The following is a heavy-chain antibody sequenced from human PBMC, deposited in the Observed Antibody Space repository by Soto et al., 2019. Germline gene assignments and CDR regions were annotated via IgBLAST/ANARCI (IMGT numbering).Heavy chain of an antibody. J-gene: IGHJ4*02. V-gene: IGHV1-3*01. CDR1: GYTFTGYA. D-gene: IGHD2-15*01. CDR3: ARDRYSVVVVAATPTLDY. Sequence: ASVKVSCKASGYTFTGYAMHWVRQAPGQRLEWMGWINAGNGNTKYSQKFQGRVTITRDTSTSTAYMELSSLRSDDTAVYYCARDRYSVVVVAATPTLDYWGQGTLVTVSS. CDR2: INAGNGNT.